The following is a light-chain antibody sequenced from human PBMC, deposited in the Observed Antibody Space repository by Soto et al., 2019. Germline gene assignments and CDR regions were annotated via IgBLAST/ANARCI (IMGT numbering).Light chain of an antibody. CDR1: QSISSW. CDR2: KAS. CDR3: QRYNSYTWT. V-gene: IGKV1-5*03. J-gene: IGKJ1*01. Sequence: DIHMTQSPSTLSASVGYRFTITCGAGQSISSWLAWYQQKPVKAPKLIIYKASTLKSGVPSRFRGSGSGTEFTLTISSLQPDDFATYYCQRYNSYTWTFGQGTKVDIK.